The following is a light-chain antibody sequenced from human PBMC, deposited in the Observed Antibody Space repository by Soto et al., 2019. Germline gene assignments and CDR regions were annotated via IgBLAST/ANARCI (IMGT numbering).Light chain of an antibody. J-gene: IGKJ4*01. CDR3: QQRYCPPR. V-gene: IGKV1-39*01. CDR2: XAS. Sequence: IQMTQSPSPLSPSVGDRVTSTXRASHTITTYLNWYQQKTGEAPKXXFYXASRLQSGVPSRFSGSGSGTDFTITINSLQPEDMETYYCQQRYCPPRFGGGTKVDI. CDR1: HTITTY.